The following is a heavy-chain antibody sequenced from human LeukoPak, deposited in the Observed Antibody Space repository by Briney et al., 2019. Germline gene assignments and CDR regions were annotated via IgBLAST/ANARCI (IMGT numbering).Heavy chain of an antibody. D-gene: IGHD5-12*01. Sequence: GGSLRLSCAASGFTFSSYWMSWVRQAPGKGLERVANIKHDGSEKYHVDSVKGRFTISRDNAKNSLYLQMNSLRAEDTAMYNCGRGGLRFVYWGQGTLVTVSS. CDR3: GRGGLRFVY. CDR1: GFTFSSYW. V-gene: IGHV3-7*01. CDR2: IKHDGSEK. J-gene: IGHJ4*02.